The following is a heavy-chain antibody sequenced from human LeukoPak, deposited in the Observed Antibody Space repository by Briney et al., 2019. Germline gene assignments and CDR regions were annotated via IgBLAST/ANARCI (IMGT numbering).Heavy chain of an antibody. D-gene: IGHD3-10*01. V-gene: IGHV1-69*04. Sequence: SVKVSCKASGGTFSSYAISWVRQAPGQGLEWMGRIIPIFGIANYAQKFQGRVTITADKSTSTAYMELSSPRSEDTAVYYCARDLGYGSGSYFPNWFDPWGQGTLVTVSS. CDR1: GGTFSSYA. J-gene: IGHJ5*02. CDR3: ARDLGYGSGSYFPNWFDP. CDR2: IIPIFGIA.